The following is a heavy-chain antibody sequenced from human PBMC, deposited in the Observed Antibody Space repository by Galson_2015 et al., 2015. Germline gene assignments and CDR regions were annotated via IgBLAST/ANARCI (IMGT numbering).Heavy chain of an antibody. Sequence: PALVQPSQPLTLPCTFSGFSLRTSGMCVSWIRQPPWKALEWLALIDWGDGKYCSTSLKTRLTISKDTSKNQVVLTMTNMDPVDTATYCCARIRYYDSSGYYGRFQAFDIWGQGTMVTVSS. CDR1: GFSLRTSGMC. CDR2: IDWGDGK. J-gene: IGHJ3*02. V-gene: IGHV2-70*01. CDR3: ARIRYYDSSGYYGRFQAFDI. D-gene: IGHD3-22*01.